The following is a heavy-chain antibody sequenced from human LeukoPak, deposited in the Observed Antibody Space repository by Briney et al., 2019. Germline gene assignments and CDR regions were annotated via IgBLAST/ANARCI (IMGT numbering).Heavy chain of an antibody. D-gene: IGHD4-17*01. CDR3: ARGHTAVTRHFDF. J-gene: IGHJ4*02. CDR1: GFTFTTYS. V-gene: IGHV3-21*01. Sequence: PGGSLRLSCEASGFTFTTYSMTWVRQAPGKGLEWVSIISSGSSAIFSADALKGRFTISRDDAKNLLYLDMNSLRAEDTAVYYCARGHTAVTRHFDFWGQGTLVTVSS. CDR2: ISSGSSAI.